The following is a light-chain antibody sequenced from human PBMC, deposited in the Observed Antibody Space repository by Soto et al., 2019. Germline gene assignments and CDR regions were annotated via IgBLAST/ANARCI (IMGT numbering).Light chain of an antibody. Sequence: DIQMTQSPSSLSAAVGDRVTITCRASQSIGSCLSWYQQKPGKAPKLLIYGASSLQSAVPSRFSASGSGTDFTLTISSLQPEDFATYYCQQSYSTPLTFGGGTKVEIK. CDR1: QSIGSC. CDR3: QQSYSTPLT. V-gene: IGKV1-39*01. J-gene: IGKJ4*01. CDR2: GAS.